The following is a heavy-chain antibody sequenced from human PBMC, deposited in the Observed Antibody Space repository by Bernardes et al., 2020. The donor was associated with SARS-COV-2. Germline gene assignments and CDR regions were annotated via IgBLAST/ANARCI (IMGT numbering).Heavy chain of an antibody. V-gene: IGHV5-10-1*01. CDR2: IDPSDSYT. Sequence: GESLNLSCKSSGYSFTSYWITWVRQMPGTGLECMGRIDPSDSYTIYSPSFEGHVTFSADKSHSTAYLQWSSLKASDTAFYYCARQGDDYVESLDFWGQGTLVIVSS. D-gene: IGHD4-17*01. CDR3: ARQGDDYVESLDF. CDR1: GYSFTSYW. J-gene: IGHJ4*02.